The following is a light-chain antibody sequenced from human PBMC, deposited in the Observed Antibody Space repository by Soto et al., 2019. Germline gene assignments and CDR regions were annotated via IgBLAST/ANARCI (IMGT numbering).Light chain of an antibody. J-gene: IGLJ3*02. CDR3: GTWDSSLNVWV. V-gene: IGLV1-51*01. Sequence: QSVLTRPPSVSAAPGQKVTISCSGSSSNIGNNYVSWYQQLPGTAPKLLIYDNNKRPSGIPDRFSGSKSGTSATLGITGLQTGDEADYYCGTWDSSLNVWVFGGGTKLTVL. CDR1: SSNIGNNY. CDR2: DNN.